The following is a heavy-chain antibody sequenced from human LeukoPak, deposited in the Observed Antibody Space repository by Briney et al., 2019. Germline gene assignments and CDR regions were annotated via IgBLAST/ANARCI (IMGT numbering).Heavy chain of an antibody. V-gene: IGHV1-8*03. CDR2: MNPNSGNT. D-gene: IGHD6-13*01. J-gene: IGHJ4*02. CDR3: ARIAATGPRSEDY. Sequence: ASVKVSCKASGYTFTSYDINWVRQATGQGLEWMGWMNPNSGNTAYAQKFQGRVTITRNTSISTAYMELSSLRSEDTAVYYCARIAATGPRSEDYWGQGTLVTVSS. CDR1: GYTFTSYD.